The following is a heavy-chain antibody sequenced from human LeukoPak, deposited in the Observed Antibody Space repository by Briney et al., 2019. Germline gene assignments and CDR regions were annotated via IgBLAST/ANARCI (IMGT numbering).Heavy chain of an antibody. CDR2: VYSRGST. CDR3: TRDLGNWDIDY. CDR1: DGSVNSGSYF. V-gene: IGHV4-39*07. Sequence: PSETLSLTCTVSDGSVNSGSYFWGWVRQPPGKGLEWIGSVYSRGSTHYNPSLKSRVTISSDTSRNQFSLKLSSVTAADTAVYYCTRDLGNWDIDYWGQGTLVTVSS. D-gene: IGHD7-27*01. J-gene: IGHJ4*02.